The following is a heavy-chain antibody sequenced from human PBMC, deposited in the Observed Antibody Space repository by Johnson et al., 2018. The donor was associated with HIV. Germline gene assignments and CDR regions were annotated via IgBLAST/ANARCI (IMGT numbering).Heavy chain of an antibody. CDR3: AKMSIAVAGTVEAFDI. V-gene: IGHV3-23*04. CDR2: ISSRGGST. Sequence: VQLVESGGGVVRPGGSLRLSCVASGFTFYDYAMYWVRQAPGKGLEWVSGISSRGGSTYYADSVNGRFTISRDNSKNTLYLQMNSLRAEDTAVYYCAKMSIAVAGTVEAFDIWGQGTMVTVSS. CDR1: GFTFYDYA. J-gene: IGHJ3*02. D-gene: IGHD6-19*01.